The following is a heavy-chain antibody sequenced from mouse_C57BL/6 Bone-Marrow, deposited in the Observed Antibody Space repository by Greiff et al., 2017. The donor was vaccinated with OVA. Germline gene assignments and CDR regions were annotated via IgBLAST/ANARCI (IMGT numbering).Heavy chain of an antibody. CDR2: ICGGGGNT. J-gene: IGHJ1*03. V-gene: IGHV5-9*01. CDR1: GFTFSSYT. Sequence: EVKLMESGGGLVKPGGSLKLSCAASGFTFSSYTMSWVRQTPEKRLEWVATICGGGGNTYYHDSVKGRFTISRDNAKNTLYLQMSSLRSEDTALYYCARQDTTVVAYWYFDVWGTGTTVTVSS. D-gene: IGHD1-1*01. CDR3: ARQDTTVVAYWYFDV.